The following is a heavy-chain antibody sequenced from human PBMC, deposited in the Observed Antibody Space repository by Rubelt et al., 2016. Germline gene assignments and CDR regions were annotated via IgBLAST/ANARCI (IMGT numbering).Heavy chain of an antibody. V-gene: IGHV3-33*05. CDR3: ARGNSHGFDY. Sequence: SSYGMHWVRQAPGKGLEWVAVISYDGSNKYYADSVKGRFTISRDNSKNTLYLQMNSLKTEDTAVYYCARGNSHGFDYWGQGTLVTVSS. J-gene: IGHJ4*02. CDR1: SSYG. D-gene: IGHD4-11*01. CDR2: ISYDGSNK.